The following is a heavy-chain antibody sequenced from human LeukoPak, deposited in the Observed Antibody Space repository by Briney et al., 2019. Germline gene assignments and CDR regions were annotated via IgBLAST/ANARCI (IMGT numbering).Heavy chain of an antibody. CDR2: ISAYNGNT. V-gene: IGHV1-18*01. CDR1: GYIFTSYG. Sequence: GASVKVSCKASGYIFTSYGISWVRQAPGQGLEWMGWISAYNGNTNYAQKLQGRVTMTTDTSTSTAYMELRSLRSDDTAMYYCARQDYYDSSGYYYPTFDYWGQGTLVTVSS. D-gene: IGHD3-22*01. J-gene: IGHJ4*02. CDR3: ARQDYYDSSGYYYPTFDY.